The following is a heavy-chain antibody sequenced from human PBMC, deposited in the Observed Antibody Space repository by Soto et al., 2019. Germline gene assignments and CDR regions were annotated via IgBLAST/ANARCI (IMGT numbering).Heavy chain of an antibody. CDR3: ARDRRTTVTTNWFDP. D-gene: IGHD4-17*01. CDR2: MYHSGST. CDR1: GYSISSAYY. V-gene: IGHV4-38-2*02. J-gene: IGHJ5*02. Sequence: SETLSLTCAVSGYSISSAYYWGWIRQPPGKGLEWIGSMYHSGSTYYNPSLKSRVSISVDTSKNQFSLNLSSVTAADTAVYFCARDRRTTVTTNWFDPWGQGTLVTVSS.